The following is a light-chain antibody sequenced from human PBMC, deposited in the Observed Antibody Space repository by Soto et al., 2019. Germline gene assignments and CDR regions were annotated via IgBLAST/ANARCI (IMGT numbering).Light chain of an antibody. V-gene: IGKV1-9*01. CDR2: SAS. J-gene: IGKJ4*01. Sequence: DSQLTQSPSFLSASVGDTVTITCRASQALSNYLAWYQQKPWKAPDLLIYSASTLQSGVPSRFSGSGSETEFSLTIRALQPEDFATYYCQQLSRYPLTFGGVTMVDIK. CDR3: QQLSRYPLT. CDR1: QALSNY.